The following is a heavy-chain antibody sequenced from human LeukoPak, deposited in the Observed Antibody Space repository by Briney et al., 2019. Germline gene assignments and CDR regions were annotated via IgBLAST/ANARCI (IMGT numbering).Heavy chain of an antibody. CDR2: IKQDGSEK. D-gene: IGHD6-13*01. CDR1: GSTFSSYW. CDR3: ASFIARYAFDI. Sequence: NPGGSLRLSCAASGSTFSSYWMSWVRQAPGKGLEWVANIKQDGSEKYYVDSVKGRFTISRDNAKNSLYLQMNSLRAEDTAVYYCASFIARYAFDIWGQGTMVTDSS. J-gene: IGHJ3*02. V-gene: IGHV3-7*01.